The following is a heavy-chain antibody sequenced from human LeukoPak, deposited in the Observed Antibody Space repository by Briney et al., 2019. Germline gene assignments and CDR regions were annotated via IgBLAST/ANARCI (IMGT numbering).Heavy chain of an antibody. CDR2: INHSGST. CDR3: ASKSVVPAAIPFDY. D-gene: IGHD2-2*02. Sequence: PSETLSLTCAVYGGSFSGYYWSWTRQPPGKGLEWIGEINHSGSTNYNPSLKSRVTISVDTSKNQFSLKLSSVTAADTAVYYCASKSVVPAAIPFDYWGQGTLVTVSS. J-gene: IGHJ4*02. CDR1: GGSFSGYY. V-gene: IGHV4-34*01.